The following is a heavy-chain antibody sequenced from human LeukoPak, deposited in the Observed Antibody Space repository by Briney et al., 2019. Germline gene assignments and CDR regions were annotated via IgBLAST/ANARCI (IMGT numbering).Heavy chain of an antibody. CDR2: ISGGSTYI. Sequence: GGSLILSCTASGFAFSTYDMNWVRQAPGKGLEWVSSISGGSTYIYYIDSVKGRFTISRDNAKNSLYLQMESLSAEDTAVYYCARESGIMVGDYYYYYMDVWGIGTTVTVSS. D-gene: IGHD1-26*01. J-gene: IGHJ6*03. CDR3: ARESGIMVGDYYYYYMDV. CDR1: GFAFSTYD. V-gene: IGHV3-21*01.